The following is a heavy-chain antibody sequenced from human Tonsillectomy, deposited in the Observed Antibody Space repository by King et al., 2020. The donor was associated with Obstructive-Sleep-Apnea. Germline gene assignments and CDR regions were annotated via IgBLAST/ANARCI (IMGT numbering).Heavy chain of an antibody. V-gene: IGHV3-23*04. CDR3: AKDRVTTVPGVIIAFHY. Sequence: VQLVESGGGLVQPGGSLRLSCAASGFTFSNYALTWVRQAPGKGLEWVSAISNNGGSTYYADSVKGRFTISRDKSKNTLYLQMNSLRAEDTAVYYCAKDRVTTVPGVIIAFHYWGQGPLVTVSS. D-gene: IGHD3-10*01. CDR1: GFTFSNYA. CDR2: ISNNGGST. J-gene: IGHJ4*02.